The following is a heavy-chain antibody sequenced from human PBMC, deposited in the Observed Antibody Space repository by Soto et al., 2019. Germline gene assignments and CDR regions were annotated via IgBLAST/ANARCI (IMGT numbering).Heavy chain of an antibody. CDR1: GGTFSSYA. CDR2: IIPIFGTA. CDR3: ARPLTNRGSYPLGY. V-gene: IGHV1-69*06. D-gene: IGHD1-26*01. J-gene: IGHJ4*02. Sequence: SVKLSCKASGGTFSSYAISWVRQAPGQGLEWMGGIIPIFGTANYAQKFQGRVTITADKSTSTAYMELSSLRSEDTAVYYCARPLTNRGSYPLGYWGQGNMVTVSA.